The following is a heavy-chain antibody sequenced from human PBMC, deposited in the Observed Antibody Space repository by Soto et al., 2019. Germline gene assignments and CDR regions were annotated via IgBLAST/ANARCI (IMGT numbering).Heavy chain of an antibody. CDR2: NSPESDKA. D-gene: IGHD4-17*01. J-gene: IGHJ4*02. CDR3: TSDLFFISPSTVTTHAY. V-gene: IGHV1-18*01. Sequence: VQLVQSGAEVKKPGASVRVSCKASGYTFTSFGLSWVRQAPGQGPEWMGWNSPESDKATYAHKFQGRITMTTDTSTTTAYTDLRRLRPDDTAVYYCTSDLFFISPSTVTTHAYWGQGTLVSVS. CDR1: GYTFTSFG.